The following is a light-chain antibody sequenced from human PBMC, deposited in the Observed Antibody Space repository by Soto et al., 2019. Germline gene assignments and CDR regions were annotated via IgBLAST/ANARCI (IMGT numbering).Light chain of an antibody. Sequence: DIQMTQSPSSLSASVGDRVTLTCRASEPISSDLNWYQQRPGKAPNLLISGASSLQTGVPSRFSGSGSGTDFTLTISSLQPEDFATYHCQQSYNTPWTFGQGTKVEIK. J-gene: IGKJ1*01. CDR2: GAS. CDR1: EPISSD. CDR3: QQSYNTPWT. V-gene: IGKV1-39*01.